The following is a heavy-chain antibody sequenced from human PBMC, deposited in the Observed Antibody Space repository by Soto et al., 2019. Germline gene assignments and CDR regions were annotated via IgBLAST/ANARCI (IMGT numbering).Heavy chain of an antibody. V-gene: IGHV3-66*01. CDR1: GFTVSGNH. D-gene: IGHD2-15*01. CDR3: ARGRCSGGSCDSVADY. J-gene: IGHJ4*02. Sequence: EVQLVESGGGLVQPGGSLRLSCAASGFTVSGNHMSWVRQAPGKGLEWVSTIYTGGSTYYADSVRGRFTISRDNSKNTLYLQVNSLRAEDTSVYYCARGRCSGGSCDSVADYWGQGTLVTVSS. CDR2: IYTGGST.